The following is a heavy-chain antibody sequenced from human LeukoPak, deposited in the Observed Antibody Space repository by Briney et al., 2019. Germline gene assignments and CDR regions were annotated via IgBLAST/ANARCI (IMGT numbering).Heavy chain of an antibody. CDR1: GFTFSSYA. J-gene: IGHJ4*02. D-gene: IGHD2-2*01. V-gene: IGHV3-23*01. Sequence: PGGSLRLSCVISGFTFSSYAMSWVRQAPGKGLEWVSGISAGGGSTYHADSVKGRFTISRDNYKNTLYLQMNSLRAEDTAVYYCAKDGRSSTPGYWGQGTLVTVSS. CDR3: AKDGRSSTPGY. CDR2: ISAGGGST.